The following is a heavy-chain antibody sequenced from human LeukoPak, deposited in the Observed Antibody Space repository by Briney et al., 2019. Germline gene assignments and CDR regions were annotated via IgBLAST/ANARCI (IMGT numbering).Heavy chain of an antibody. V-gene: IGHV1-18*01. D-gene: IGHD3-9*01. CDR3: ARPPGDYDILTGYYDYGMDV. CDR2: ISAYNGNT. CDR1: GYTFTSYG. Sequence: GASVKVSCKASGYTFTSYGISWVRQAPGQGLEWVGWISAYNGNTNYAQKLQGRVTMTTDTSTSTAYMELRSLRSDDTAVYYCARPPGDYDILTGYYDYGMDVWGQGTTVTVSS. J-gene: IGHJ6*02.